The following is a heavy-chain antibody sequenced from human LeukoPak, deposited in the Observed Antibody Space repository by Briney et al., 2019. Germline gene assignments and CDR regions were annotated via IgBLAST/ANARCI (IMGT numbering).Heavy chain of an antibody. Sequence: GGSLRLSCAASGFTFSSYSMNWVRQAPGKGLEWVSAISGSGSYISYADSMKGRFTVSRDSAKNSVYLQMNSLRSEDTAVYYCARGKFDSSGYYIDYWGQGTLVTVSS. D-gene: IGHD3-22*01. CDR1: GFTFSSYS. CDR3: ARGKFDSSGYYIDY. CDR2: ISGSGSYI. V-gene: IGHV3-21*06. J-gene: IGHJ4*02.